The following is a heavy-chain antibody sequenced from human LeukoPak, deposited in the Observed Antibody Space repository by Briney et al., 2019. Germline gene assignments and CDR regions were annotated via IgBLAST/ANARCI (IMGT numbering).Heavy chain of an antibody. D-gene: IGHD2-2*01. CDR2: ISTSSSYR. CDR1: GFTFSIYS. Sequence: GGSLRLSCAASGFTFSIYSMNRVRQAPGKGLEWVSSISTSSSYRYYADSVKGRFTISRDNAKNSLYLQMNSLRAEDTAVYFCARDAGDIVVEYYFDYWGQGTLVTVSS. J-gene: IGHJ4*02. V-gene: IGHV3-21*01. CDR3: ARDAGDIVVEYYFDY.